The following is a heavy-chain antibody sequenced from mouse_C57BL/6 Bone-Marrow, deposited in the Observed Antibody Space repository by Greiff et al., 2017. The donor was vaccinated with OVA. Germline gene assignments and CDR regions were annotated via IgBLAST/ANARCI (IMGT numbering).Heavy chain of an antibody. V-gene: IGHV1-26*01. J-gene: IGHJ3*01. CDR3: ASLEGWFAY. Sequence: VQLQQSGPELVKPGASVKISCKASGYTFTDYYMNWVKQSHGKSLEWIGDINPNNGGTSYNQKFKGKATLTVDKSSSTAYMELRSLTSEDSAVYYCASLEGWFAYWGQGTLVTVSA. CDR1: GYTFTDYY. CDR2: INPNNGGT.